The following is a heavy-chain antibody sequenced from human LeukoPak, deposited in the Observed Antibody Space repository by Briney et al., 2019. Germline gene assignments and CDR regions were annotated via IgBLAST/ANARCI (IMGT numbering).Heavy chain of an antibody. J-gene: IGHJ4*02. CDR1: GGSFSVYY. D-gene: IGHD3-22*01. CDR2: INHSGST. CDR3: ARRLVVVITTSYFDY. V-gene: IGHV4-34*01. Sequence: SETLSLTCAVYGGSFSVYYWSWIRQPPGKGLEWIGEINHSGSTNYNPSLKSRVTISVDTSKNQFSLKLSSVTAADTAVYYCARRLVVVITTSYFDYWGQGTLVTVSS.